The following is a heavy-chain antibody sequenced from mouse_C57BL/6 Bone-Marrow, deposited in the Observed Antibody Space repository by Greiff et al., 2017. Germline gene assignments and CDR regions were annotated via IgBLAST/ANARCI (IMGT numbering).Heavy chain of an antibody. CDR1: GYTFTEYT. Sequence: HVQLKPSGAELVKPGASVKLSCKASGYTFTEYTIHWVKQRSGQGLAWIGWFYPGSGSIKYNEKFKDKATLTADKSSSTVYMELSRLTSEDSAVYFCARHERYGYYFDYWGQGTTLTVSS. CDR3: ARHERYGYYFDY. J-gene: IGHJ2*01. D-gene: IGHD2-14*01. V-gene: IGHV1-62-2*01. CDR2: FYPGSGSI.